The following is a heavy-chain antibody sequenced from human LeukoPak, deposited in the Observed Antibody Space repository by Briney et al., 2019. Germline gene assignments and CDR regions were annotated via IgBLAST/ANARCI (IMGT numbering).Heavy chain of an antibody. Sequence: GAPVKVSCKVSGYTLTELSMHWVRQAPGKGLEWMGGFDPEDGETIYAQKFQGRVTMTEDTSTDTAYMELSSLRSEDTAVYYCATDLTGGATVWYFDLWGRGTLVTVSS. J-gene: IGHJ2*01. CDR3: ATDLTGGATVWYFDL. CDR2: FDPEDGET. V-gene: IGHV1-24*01. CDR1: GYTLTELS. D-gene: IGHD7-27*01.